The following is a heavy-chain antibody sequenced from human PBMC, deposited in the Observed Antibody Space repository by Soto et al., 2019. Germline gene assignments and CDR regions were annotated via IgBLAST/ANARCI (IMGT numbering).Heavy chain of an antibody. Sequence: SVKVSCKTSGSTFSTYSIVWVRQAPGEGLEWMGGIIPLFGTANYAQKFQVRVTITADKSTNTAFMELSSLKSEDTAMYYCASSSGNNYGVGTNYYFDYWGQGTLVTVSS. D-gene: IGHD1-26*01. CDR2: IIPLFGTA. CDR1: GSTFSTYS. V-gene: IGHV1-69*06. CDR3: ASSSGNNYGVGTNYYFDY. J-gene: IGHJ4*02.